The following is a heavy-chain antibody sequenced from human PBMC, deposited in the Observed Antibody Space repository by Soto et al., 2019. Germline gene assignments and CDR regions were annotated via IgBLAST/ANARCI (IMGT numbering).Heavy chain of an antibody. CDR1: GFTFSSYA. J-gene: IGHJ4*02. V-gene: IGHV3-23*01. CDR3: AKQNGYGDEPIDY. Sequence: AGGSLRLSCAVSGFTFSSYAMSWVRQAPGKGLEWVSAISGSGGSTYYADSVKGRFTISRDNSKNTLYLQMNSLRAEDTAVYYCAKQNGYGDEPIDYWGQGTLVTVSS. CDR2: ISGSGGST. D-gene: IGHD4-17*01.